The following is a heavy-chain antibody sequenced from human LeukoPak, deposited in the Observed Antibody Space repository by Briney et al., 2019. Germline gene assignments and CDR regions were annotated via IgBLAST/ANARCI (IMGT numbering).Heavy chain of an antibody. CDR2: FDPEDGET. D-gene: IGHD3-16*02. V-gene: IGHV1-24*01. CDR3: ATISLRLGELSSPINWFDP. CDR1: GYTLTELS. J-gene: IGHJ5*02. Sequence: ASVKVSCKVSGYTLTELSMHWVRQAPGKGLEWMGGFDPEDGETIYAQKFQGRVTMTEDTSTDTAYMELSSLRSEYTAVYYCATISLRLGELSSPINWFDPWGQGTLVTVSS.